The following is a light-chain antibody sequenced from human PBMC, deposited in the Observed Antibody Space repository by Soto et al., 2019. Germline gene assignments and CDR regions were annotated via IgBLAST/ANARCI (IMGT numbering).Light chain of an antibody. CDR2: EVS. CDR3: SSYTTTNTYL. V-gene: IGLV2-14*01. Sequence: QSALTQPASVSGSPGQSITISCTGTSSDVGGYNYVSCSQHHPGKAPKLMIYEVSHRPPGVSNRFSGSKSGNTASLTISGLQAEDEADYYCSSYTTTNTYLFGSGTKVTVL. CDR1: SSDVGGYNY. J-gene: IGLJ1*01.